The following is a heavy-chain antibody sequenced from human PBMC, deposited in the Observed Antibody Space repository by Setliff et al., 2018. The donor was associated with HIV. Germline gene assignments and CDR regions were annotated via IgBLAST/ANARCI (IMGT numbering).Heavy chain of an antibody. CDR3: ARNRNFGESNWFDP. CDR2: IYYSGST. Sequence: SETLSLTCTVSGGSISSGDYYWSWIRQPPGKGLEWIGSIYYSGSTYYNPSLKSRVTMSIDTSKNQFFLRLTSVTAADTAVYYCARNRNFGESNWFDPWGQGTLVTVSS. CDR1: GGSISSGDYY. V-gene: IGHV4-39*07. D-gene: IGHD3-10*01. J-gene: IGHJ5*02.